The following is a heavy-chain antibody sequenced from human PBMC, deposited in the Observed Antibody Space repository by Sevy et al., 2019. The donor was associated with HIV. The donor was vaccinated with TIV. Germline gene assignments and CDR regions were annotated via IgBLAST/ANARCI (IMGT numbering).Heavy chain of an antibody. CDR2: VYWSGSP. J-gene: IGHJ5*01. CDR1: GGSISNSHFY. V-gene: IGHV4-39*01. Sequence: SETLSLSCKGSGGSISNSHFYWGWIRQSPGKGLEWIGSVYWSGSPYDNPSLKTRITISVDTSNNQFSLHLDSVTAADTGIYYCATNTSDISGSYRWFDSWGQGTLVTVSS. CDR3: ATNTSDISGSYRWFDS. D-gene: IGHD3-22*01.